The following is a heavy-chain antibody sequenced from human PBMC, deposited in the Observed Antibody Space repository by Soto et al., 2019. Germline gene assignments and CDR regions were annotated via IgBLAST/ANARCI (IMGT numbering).Heavy chain of an antibody. CDR1: GFTFSSYA. D-gene: IGHD6-6*01. CDR3: ARDRVSIAAPRLDYYYYGMDV. CDR2: ISYDGSNK. Sequence: QVQLVESGGGVVQPGRSLRLSCAASGFTFSSYAMHWVRQAPGKGLEWVAVISYDGSNKYYADSVKGRFTISRDNSKNXLXLXXNSLRAEDTAVYYCARDRVSIAAPRLDYYYYGMDVWGQGTTVTVSS. J-gene: IGHJ6*02. V-gene: IGHV3-30-3*01.